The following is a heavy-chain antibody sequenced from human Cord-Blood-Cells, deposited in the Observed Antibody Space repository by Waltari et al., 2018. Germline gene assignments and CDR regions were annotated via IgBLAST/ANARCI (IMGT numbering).Heavy chain of an antibody. CDR3: ARGFCSGGSCYKHNWFDP. CDR1: GGSFSGYY. J-gene: IGHJ5*02. CDR2: INQSGST. D-gene: IGHD2-15*01. Sequence: QVQLQQWGAGLLKPSETLSLTCAVSGGSFSGYYWSWIRQPPGKGLEWIGEINQSGSTNYNPSLKSRVTISVDTSKNQFSLKLSSVTAADTAVYYCARGFCSGGSCYKHNWFDPWGQGTLVTVSS. V-gene: IGHV4-34*01.